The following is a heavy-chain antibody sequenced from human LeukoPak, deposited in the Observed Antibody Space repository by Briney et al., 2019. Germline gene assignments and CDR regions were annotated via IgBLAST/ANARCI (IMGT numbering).Heavy chain of an antibody. CDR1: GFTFTTYW. CDR3: AREVVGANDY. Sequence: GGSLRLSCAVSGFTFTTYWLHWVRQVPGEGLVWVSRINGDGSSTGYADSVKGRFTIFRDNAKNTLYLRMNSLRAEDTAIYYCAREVVGANDYWGQGTLVTVSS. V-gene: IGHV3-74*01. J-gene: IGHJ4*02. D-gene: IGHD1-26*01. CDR2: INGDGSST.